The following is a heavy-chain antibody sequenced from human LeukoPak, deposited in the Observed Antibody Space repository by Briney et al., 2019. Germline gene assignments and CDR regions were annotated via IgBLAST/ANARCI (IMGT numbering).Heavy chain of an antibody. CDR1: GYTFTGYY. CDR2: IDPNSGGT. CDR3: ARDYYGSGSYSDY. J-gene: IGHJ4*02. Sequence: ASVKVSCKASGYTFTGYYMHWVRQAPGQGLEWMGWIDPNSGGTTSALKFQGRVTMTRDTSISTAYMELNRLRSDDTAVYYCARDYYGSGSYSDYWGQGTLVTVSS. V-gene: IGHV1-2*02. D-gene: IGHD3-10*01.